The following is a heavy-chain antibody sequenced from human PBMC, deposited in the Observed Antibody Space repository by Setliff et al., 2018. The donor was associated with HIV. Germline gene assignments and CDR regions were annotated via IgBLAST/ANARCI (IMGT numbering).Heavy chain of an antibody. V-gene: IGHV4-31*03. CDR2: IYYSGST. J-gene: IGHJ4*02. CDR3: VGDETTVTFDY. D-gene: IGHD4-17*01. CDR1: GGSISSGGFY. Sequence: PSETLSLTCTVSGGSISSGGFYWTWIRQHPGKGLEWIGYIYYSGSTYYNPSLKSRLTISLDTSKNQFSLKLTSVTAADTAVYYCVGDETTVTFDYWGQGTLVTVSS.